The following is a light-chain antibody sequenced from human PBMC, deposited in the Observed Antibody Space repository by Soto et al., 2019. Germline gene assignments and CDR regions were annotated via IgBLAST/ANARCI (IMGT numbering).Light chain of an antibody. V-gene: IGKV2-28*01. Sequence: DIVMTQSPLSLPVTPGEPASISCRSSQSLLHSNGYNYLDWYLQKPGQSPQLLIYLGSNRASGVPDRLSGSGSGTDFTLKISRVEAEDVWVYYCMQALQTPWTFGQGTKLEIK. CDR1: QSLLHSNGYNY. CDR2: LGS. CDR3: MQALQTPWT. J-gene: IGKJ1*01.